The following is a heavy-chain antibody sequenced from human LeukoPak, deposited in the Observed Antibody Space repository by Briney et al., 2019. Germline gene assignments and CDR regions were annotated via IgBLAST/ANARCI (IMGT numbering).Heavy chain of an antibody. V-gene: IGHV4-61*02. D-gene: IGHD6-19*01. Sequence: SQTLSLTCTVSGGSISSGSYYWSWIRQPAGKGLEWTGRIYTSGSTNYNPSLKSRVTISVDTSKNQFSLKLSSVTAADTAVYYCAREGRGYSSLDWFDPWGQGTLVTVSS. CDR3: AREGRGYSSLDWFDP. CDR2: IYTSGST. CDR1: GGSISSGSYY. J-gene: IGHJ5*02.